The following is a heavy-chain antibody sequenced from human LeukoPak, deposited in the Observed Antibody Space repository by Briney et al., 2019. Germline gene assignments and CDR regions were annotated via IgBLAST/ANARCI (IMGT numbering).Heavy chain of an antibody. CDR1: GGTFSSYA. J-gene: IGHJ4*02. CDR3: EATGYCSSTSCSHFDY. CDR2: IIPIFGTA. Sequence: SVKASCKASGGTFSSYAISWVRQAPGQGLEWMGGIIPIFGTANYAQKFQGRVTITTDESTSTAYMELSSLRSEDTAVYYCEATGYCSSTSCSHFDYWGQGTLVTVSS. V-gene: IGHV1-69*05. D-gene: IGHD2-2*01.